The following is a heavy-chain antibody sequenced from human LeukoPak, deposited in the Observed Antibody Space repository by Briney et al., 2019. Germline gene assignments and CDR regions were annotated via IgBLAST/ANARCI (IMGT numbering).Heavy chain of an antibody. Sequence: PGGSLRLSCAASGFTFSSYWMSWVRQAPGKGLEWVANIKQDGSEKYYVDSVKGRFTISRDNAKNSLYLQMNSLRAEDTAVYYCARVERIQLWSFDYWGQGTLVTVSS. V-gene: IGHV3-7*05. D-gene: IGHD5-18*01. CDR3: ARVERIQLWSFDY. J-gene: IGHJ4*02. CDR1: GFTFSSYW. CDR2: IKQDGSEK.